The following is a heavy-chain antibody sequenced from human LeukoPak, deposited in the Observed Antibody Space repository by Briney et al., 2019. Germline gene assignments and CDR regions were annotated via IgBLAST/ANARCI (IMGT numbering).Heavy chain of an antibody. CDR3: ARLPYSNNPLDY. Sequence: GKSLKISCKGSGYSFTSYWIGWVRQMPGKGLEWMGIIYPGDSDTRYSPSFQGQVTISADKSISTAYLQWSSLQASDTAVYYCARLPYSNNPLDYWGQGTLVTVSS. CDR1: GYSFTSYW. V-gene: IGHV5-51*01. CDR2: IYPGDSDT. J-gene: IGHJ4*02. D-gene: IGHD4-11*01.